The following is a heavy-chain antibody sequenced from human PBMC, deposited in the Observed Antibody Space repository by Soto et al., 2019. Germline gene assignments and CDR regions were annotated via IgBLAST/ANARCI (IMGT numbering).Heavy chain of an antibody. Sequence: GASVKVSCKASGYTFTSYAMHWVRQAPGQRLEWMGWINAGNGSTKYSQKFQGRVTITRDTSASTAYMELSSLRSEDTAVYYCARDLAEPPWRITMVRGVIGRNWFDPWGQGTLVTVSS. V-gene: IGHV1-3*01. D-gene: IGHD3-10*01. CDR2: INAGNGST. CDR1: GYTFTSYA. J-gene: IGHJ5*02. CDR3: ARDLAEPPWRITMVRGVIGRNWFDP.